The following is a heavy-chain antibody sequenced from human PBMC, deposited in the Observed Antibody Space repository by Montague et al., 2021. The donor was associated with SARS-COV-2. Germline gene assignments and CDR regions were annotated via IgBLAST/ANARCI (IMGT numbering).Heavy chain of an antibody. CDR2: SGWDGDK. D-gene: IGHD7-27*01. V-gene: IGHV2-70*11. Sequence: PALVKPTQTLTLTCTFSGFSLRTAGTCVSWIRQPPGKAPQWLARSGWDGDKYYSRTLETRVSISTDTAKTQVVLTMTNVDPMDTATYYCARLSGVAPRCYYEGMDVWGQGTAVTVSS. J-gene: IGHJ6*02. CDR3: ARLSGVAPRCYYEGMDV. CDR1: GFSLRTAGTC.